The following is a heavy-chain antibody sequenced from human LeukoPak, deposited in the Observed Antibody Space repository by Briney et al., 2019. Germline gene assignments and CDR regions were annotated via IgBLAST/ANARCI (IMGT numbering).Heavy chain of an antibody. Sequence: GGFLRLSCAASGFTFSNYWLSWVRQAPGKGLEWLANIKQDGSEKYYVDSVKGRFTISRDNAKNSLYLQMHSLRAEDTAVYYCAISNWGSNYWGQGTLVTVSS. V-gene: IGHV3-7*01. CDR3: AISNWGSNY. CDR1: GFTFSNYW. J-gene: IGHJ4*02. D-gene: IGHD7-27*01. CDR2: IKQDGSEK.